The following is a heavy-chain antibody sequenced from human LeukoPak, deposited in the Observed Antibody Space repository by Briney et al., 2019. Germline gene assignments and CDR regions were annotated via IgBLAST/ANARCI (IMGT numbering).Heavy chain of an antibody. Sequence: GASVKVSCKVSGYTLTEFSMHWVRQAPGRGLEWMGVFDLDDAGTVYAQKFQGRVTMTRDTSISTAYMELSRLRSDDTAVYYCARWEDFWSRPWFDPWGQGTLVTVSS. CDR3: ARWEDFWSRPWFDP. CDR1: GYTLTEFS. V-gene: IGHV1-24*01. D-gene: IGHD3-3*01. J-gene: IGHJ5*02. CDR2: FDLDDAGT.